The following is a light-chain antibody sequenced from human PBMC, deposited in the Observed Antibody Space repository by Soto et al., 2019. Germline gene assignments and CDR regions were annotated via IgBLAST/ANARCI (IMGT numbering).Light chain of an antibody. CDR1: QTITNW. J-gene: IGKJ5*01. V-gene: IGKV1-5*01. CDR2: DAS. CDR3: QQYNNWPFS. Sequence: DIQMTQSPSTLSASVGDRVTITCRSSQTITNWLAWYQQKPGKAPRLLIYDASSLESWVPSRFSGSGSGTEFTLTISGLQSEDFALYFCQQYNNWPFSFGPGTRLEIK.